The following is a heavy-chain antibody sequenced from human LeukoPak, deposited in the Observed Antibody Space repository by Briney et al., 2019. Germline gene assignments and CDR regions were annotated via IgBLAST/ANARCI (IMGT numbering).Heavy chain of an antibody. CDR3: ARDTADPGYYYYYMDV. CDR2: IYYSGST. D-gene: IGHD2-2*01. Sequence: SETLSLTCTVSGGSISSYYWSWIRQPPGKGLEWIGYIYYSGSTNYNPSLKSRVTISVDTSKNQFSLKLSSVTAADTAVYYCARDTADPGYYYYYMDVRGKGTTVTVSS. CDR1: GGSISSYY. V-gene: IGHV4-59*01. J-gene: IGHJ6*03.